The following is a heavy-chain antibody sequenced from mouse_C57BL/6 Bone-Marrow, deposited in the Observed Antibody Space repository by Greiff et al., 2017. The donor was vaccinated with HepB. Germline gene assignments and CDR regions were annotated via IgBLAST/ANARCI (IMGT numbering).Heavy chain of an antibody. D-gene: IGHD1-1*01. CDR3: ARWVYYFWFAY. CDR1: GYTFTSYG. Sequence: VKLVESGAELARPGASVKLSCKASGYTFTSYGISWVKQRTGQGLEWIGEIYPRSGNTYYNEKFKGKATLTADKSSSTAYMELRSLTSEDSAVYFCARWVYYFWFAYWGQGTLVTVSA. V-gene: IGHV1-81*01. CDR2: IYPRSGNT. J-gene: IGHJ3*01.